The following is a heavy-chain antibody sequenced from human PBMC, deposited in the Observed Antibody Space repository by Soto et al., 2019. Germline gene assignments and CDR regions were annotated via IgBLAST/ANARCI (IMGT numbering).Heavy chain of an antibody. CDR2: TYYRSKWYN. J-gene: IGHJ4*02. V-gene: IGHV6-1*01. CDR3: ARDVAAAGFSGTFYFDY. CDR1: GDSVSSNSAA. Sequence: SQTLSLTCAISGDSVSSNSAAWHWIRQSPSRGLEWLGRTYYRSKWYNDYAVSVNSRITINPDTSKNQFSLQLNSVTPADTAVYYCARDVAAAGFSGTFYFDYWGQGTLVTVSS. D-gene: IGHD6-13*01.